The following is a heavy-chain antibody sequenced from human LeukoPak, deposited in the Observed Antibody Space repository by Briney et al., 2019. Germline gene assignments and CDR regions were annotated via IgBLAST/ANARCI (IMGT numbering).Heavy chain of an antibody. J-gene: IGHJ4*02. CDR3: ARDSPWYYYGSGTPFDY. Sequence: GGSLRLSCAASGFTFSSYSMNWVRQAPGKGLEWVSSISSSSSYIYYADSVKGRFTISRDNAKNSLYLQMNSLRAEDTAVYYCARDSPWYYYGSGTPFDYWGQGTLVTVSS. CDR2: ISSSSSYI. D-gene: IGHD3-10*01. CDR1: GFTFSSYS. V-gene: IGHV3-21*01.